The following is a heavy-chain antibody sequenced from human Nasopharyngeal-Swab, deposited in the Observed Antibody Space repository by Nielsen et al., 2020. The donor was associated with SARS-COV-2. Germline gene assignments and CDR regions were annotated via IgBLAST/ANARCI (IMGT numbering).Heavy chain of an antibody. V-gene: IGHV4-39*01. CDR1: GASIRRGGYY. Sequence: SEPLSLTCTVSGASIRRGGYYWGWIRQPPGKGLEWIGSVYYSGSTYYSVSLKNRVTISVDTSKNQFSLRLSSVTAADTAVYYCARQVWLQPPEYWGQGTLVTVSS. D-gene: IGHD5-24*01. J-gene: IGHJ4*02. CDR3: ARQVWLQPPEY. CDR2: VYYSGST.